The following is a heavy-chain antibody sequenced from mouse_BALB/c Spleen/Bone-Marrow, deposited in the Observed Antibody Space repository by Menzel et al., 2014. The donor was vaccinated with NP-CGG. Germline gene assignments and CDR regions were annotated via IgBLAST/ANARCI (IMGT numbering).Heavy chain of an antibody. V-gene: IGHV14-3*02. CDR1: GFNIKDTY. CDR3: ARNGNYGAWLAY. J-gene: IGHJ3*01. CDR2: LDAENGNT. Sequence: VTLKECGAELVKQGVSVKLSCTASGFNIKDTYMNWVKQRPEQGLGWICRLDAENGNTKYDPKFQGKATITADTSSNTAYLQLSSLTSEDTAVYYCARNGNYGAWLAYWGQGTLVTVSA. D-gene: IGHD2-1*01.